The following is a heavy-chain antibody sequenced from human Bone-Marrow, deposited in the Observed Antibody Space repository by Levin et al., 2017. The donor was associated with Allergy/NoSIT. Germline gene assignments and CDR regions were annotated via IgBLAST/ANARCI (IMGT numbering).Heavy chain of an antibody. CDR2: IGSPGSGSAI. V-gene: IGHV3-48*01. J-gene: IGHJ4*02. CDR3: ARAAAGTTSDY. D-gene: IGHD6-13*01. CDR1: GFDFSTYS. Sequence: GGSLRLSCTVSGFDFSTYSMMWVRQAPGKGLEWVSYIGSPGSGSAIYNADSVEGRFVISRDNAKNSLFLQMNSLRAEDTGVYYCARAAAGTTSDYWGQGTLVTVSS.